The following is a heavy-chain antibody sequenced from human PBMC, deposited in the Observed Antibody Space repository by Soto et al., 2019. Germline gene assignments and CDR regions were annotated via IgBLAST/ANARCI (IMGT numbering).Heavy chain of an antibody. V-gene: IGHV1-69*01. CDR1: GGTFSSYA. CDR3: ARSHGSSTSLEIYYYYYYGMDV. CDR2: IIPISGTA. D-gene: IGHD2-2*01. J-gene: IGHJ6*02. Sequence: QVQLVQSGAEVKKPGSSVKVSCKATGGTFSSYAISWVRQAPGQGLEWMGGIIPISGTANYAQKFQGRVTITADESTSTAYMELSSLRSEDTAVYYCARSHGSSTSLEIYYYYYYGMDVWDQGTTVTVSS.